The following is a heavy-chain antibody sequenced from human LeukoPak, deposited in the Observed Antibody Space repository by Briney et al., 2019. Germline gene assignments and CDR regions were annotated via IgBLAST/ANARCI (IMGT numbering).Heavy chain of an antibody. V-gene: IGHV4-4*02. Sequence: SETLSLTCAVSGVSISSSNWWSWVRQPPGKGLEGIGKIYYNGVTNYNPSLKSRVTISVDKSKNQFSLKLSYVTAADTAIYYCARHGDVAADGSWFDPWGQGTLVTVSS. D-gene: IGHD6-13*01. J-gene: IGHJ5*02. CDR1: GVSISSSNW. CDR3: ARHGDVAADGSWFDP. CDR2: IYYNGVT.